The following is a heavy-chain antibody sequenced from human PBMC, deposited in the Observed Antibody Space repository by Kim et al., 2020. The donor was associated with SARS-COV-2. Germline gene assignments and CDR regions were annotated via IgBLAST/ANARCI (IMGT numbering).Heavy chain of an antibody. CDR3: VKDMDSGETETKTGLYA. D-gene: IGHD4-4*01. CDR2: MSWNSGRV. Sequence: GGSLRLSCAASGFAFDDFAMHWVRQAPGKGLEWVSGMSWNSGRVGYEDSVKGRFTISRDNAKNSLYLEMNRLRPEDTALYYCVKDMDSGETETKTGLYAGGQGTLVTDSS. CDR1: GFAFDDFA. V-gene: IGHV3-9*01. J-gene: IGHJ4*02.